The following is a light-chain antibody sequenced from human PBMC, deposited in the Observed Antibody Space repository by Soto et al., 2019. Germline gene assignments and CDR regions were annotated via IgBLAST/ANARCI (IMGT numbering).Light chain of an antibody. CDR1: QDISNY. CDR2: DAS. Sequence: DIQMTQSPSSLSASVGDRVTITGQASQDISNYLNWYQQKPGKAPKLLIYDASNLETGVTSRFSGSGSGTDFTFTIRSLQPEDIATYYCQKYDNLQLTFGGGTKV. J-gene: IGKJ4*01. CDR3: QKYDNLQLT. V-gene: IGKV1-33*01.